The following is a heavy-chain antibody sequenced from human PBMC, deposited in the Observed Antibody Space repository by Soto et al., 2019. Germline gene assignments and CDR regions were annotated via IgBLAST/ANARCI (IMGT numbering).Heavy chain of an antibody. Sequence: QVQLVESGGGVVQPGRSLRLSCAASGFTFSSYGMHWVRQAPGKGLEWVAVISYDGSNKYYAHSVKGRFTISRDNSKNTLYLQMNSLRAEDTAVYYCVWPSIASRMNWGQGTLVTVSS. CDR3: VWPSIASRMN. CDR1: GFTFSSYG. D-gene: IGHD6-6*01. CDR2: ISYDGSNK. J-gene: IGHJ4*02. V-gene: IGHV3-30*03.